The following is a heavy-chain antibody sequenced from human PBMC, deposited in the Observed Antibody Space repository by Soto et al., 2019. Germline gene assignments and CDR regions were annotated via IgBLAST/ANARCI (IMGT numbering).Heavy chain of an antibody. J-gene: IGHJ4*02. Sequence: VQLVESGGGLVQPGGSLRLSCAASGFPSSSYWMHCVRQAPGKGLVWVSRINSDGSSTSYADSVKGRCTIARDNAKNTRYLQMNSLRAEDTAVYYCVRTSLVVAAATREDYWCQGTLVTVSS. D-gene: IGHD2-15*01. V-gene: IGHV3-74*01. CDR2: INSDGSST. CDR3: VRTSLVVAAATREDY. CDR1: GFPSSSYW.